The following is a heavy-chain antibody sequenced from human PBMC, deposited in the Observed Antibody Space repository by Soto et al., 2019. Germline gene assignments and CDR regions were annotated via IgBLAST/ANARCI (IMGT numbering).Heavy chain of an antibody. CDR2: ISSSSSYI. V-gene: IGHV3-21*01. D-gene: IGHD6-19*01. Sequence: GSLRLSCAASGFTFSSYSMNWVRQAPGKGLEWVSSISSSSSYIYYADSVKGRFTISRDNAKNSLYLQMNSLRAEDTAVYYCARDYSSGWSNWFDPWGQGTLVTVSS. CDR3: ARDYSSGWSNWFDP. CDR1: GFTFSSYS. J-gene: IGHJ5*02.